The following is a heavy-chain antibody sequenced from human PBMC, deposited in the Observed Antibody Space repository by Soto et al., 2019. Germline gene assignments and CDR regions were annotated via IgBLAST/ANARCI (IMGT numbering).Heavy chain of an antibody. D-gene: IGHD3-10*01. CDR3: ARGDTMVRGVIIDYFDY. CDR2: INPGGGST. CDR1: GYTFTSYY. Sequence: GASVKVSCKASGYTFTSYYMHWVRQAPGQGLEWMGLINPGGGSTSYSQKFQGRVTMTRDTSASTAYMELSSLRSEDTAVYYCARGDTMVRGVIIDYFDYWGQGTLVTVSS. J-gene: IGHJ4*02. V-gene: IGHV1-46*01.